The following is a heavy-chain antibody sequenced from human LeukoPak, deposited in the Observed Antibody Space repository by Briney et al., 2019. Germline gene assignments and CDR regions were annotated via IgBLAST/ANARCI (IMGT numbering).Heavy chain of an antibody. CDR3: ARLAAAGTIYYYYYMDV. Sequence: GGSLRLSCAASGFTVSSNYMSWVRQAPGKGLEWVSVIYSGGSTYYADSVKGRFTISRDNSKNTLYLQMNSLRAEDTAVYYCARLAAAGTIYYYYYMDVWGKGTTVTISS. D-gene: IGHD6-13*01. CDR2: IYSGGST. J-gene: IGHJ6*03. CDR1: GFTVSSNY. V-gene: IGHV3-66*01.